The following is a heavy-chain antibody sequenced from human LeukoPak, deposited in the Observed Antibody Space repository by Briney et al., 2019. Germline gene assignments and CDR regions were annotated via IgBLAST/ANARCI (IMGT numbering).Heavy chain of an antibody. Sequence: GGSLRLSCAASGFTFSSYSMNWVRQAPGKGLEWVSSISSSSYIYYADSVKGRFTISRDNAKNSLYLQMNSLRAEDTAVYYCATYCSSTSCYNDAFDTWGQGTMVTVSS. V-gene: IGHV3-21*01. CDR2: ISSSSYI. J-gene: IGHJ3*02. CDR1: GFTFSSYS. CDR3: ATYCSSTSCYNDAFDT. D-gene: IGHD2-2*02.